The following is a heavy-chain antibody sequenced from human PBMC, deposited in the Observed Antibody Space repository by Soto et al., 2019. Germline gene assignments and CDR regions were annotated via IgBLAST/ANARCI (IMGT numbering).Heavy chain of an antibody. D-gene: IGHD2-15*01. CDR1: GFTFTSSA. V-gene: IGHV1-58*02. J-gene: IGHJ4*02. CDR3: AAGLGYCSGGSCSIDY. Sequence: GASVKVSCKASGFTFTSSAMQWVRRARGQRLEWIGWIVVGSGNTNYAQKFQERVTITRDMSTSTAYMELSSLRSEDTAVYYCAAGLGYCSGGSCSIDYWGQGTLVTVSS. CDR2: IVVGSGNT.